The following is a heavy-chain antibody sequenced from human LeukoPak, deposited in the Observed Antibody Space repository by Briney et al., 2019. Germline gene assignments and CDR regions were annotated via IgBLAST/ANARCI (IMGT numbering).Heavy chain of an antibody. D-gene: IGHD2-2*01. V-gene: IGHV4-34*01. CDR1: GGSFSGYY. CDR3: ARGRSGSIGYCSSTSCRGTDALDI. Sequence: SETLSLTCAVYGGSFSGYYWSWIRQPPGKGLEWIGEINHSGSTNYNPSLKSRVTISVDTSKNQFSLKLSSVTAADTAVYCCARGRSGSIGYCSSTSCRGTDALDIWGQGTMVTVSS. CDR2: INHSGST. J-gene: IGHJ3*02.